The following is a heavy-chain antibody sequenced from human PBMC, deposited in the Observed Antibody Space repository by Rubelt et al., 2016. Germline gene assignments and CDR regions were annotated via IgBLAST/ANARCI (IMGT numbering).Heavy chain of an antibody. V-gene: IGHV4-59*12. J-gene: IGHJ5*02. D-gene: IGHD2-21*02. Sequence: QVQLQESGPGLVKPSETLSLTCTVSGGSISSYYWSWIRQPPGKGLEWIGYIYYSGSTYYNPSLKSRVTISVDTSKNQFSLKLSSVTAADTAVYYCARSYCGGDCYPGGHNWFDPWGQGTLVTVSS. CDR3: ARSYCGGDCYPGGHNWFDP. CDR1: GGSISSYY. CDR2: IYYSGST.